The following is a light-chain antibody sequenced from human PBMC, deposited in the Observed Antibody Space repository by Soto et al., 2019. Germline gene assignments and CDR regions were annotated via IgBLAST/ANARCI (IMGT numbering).Light chain of an antibody. V-gene: IGKV3-20*01. Sequence: EIVLTQSPGTLSLSPGERATLSCRASQSVSSSYLAWYQQKAGQAPRVXCYGASNRATGIPDRFSGSGSGTEFTLTISRLEPEDFVVYYCQQYGSSPITFGQGTRLEIK. CDR2: GAS. CDR1: QSVSSSY. J-gene: IGKJ5*01. CDR3: QQYGSSPIT.